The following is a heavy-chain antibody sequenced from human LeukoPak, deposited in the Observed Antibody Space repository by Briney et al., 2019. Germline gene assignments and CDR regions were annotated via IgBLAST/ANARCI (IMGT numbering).Heavy chain of an antibody. V-gene: IGHV1-69*13. Sequence: SVKVSCKASGYTFTNFAMNWVRQAPGQGLEWMGGIIPIFGTANYAQKFQGRVTITADESTSTAYMELSSLRSEDTAVYYCAREEARGYSRYWGQGTLVTVSS. J-gene: IGHJ4*02. CDR1: GYTFTNFA. CDR3: AREEARGYSRY. D-gene: IGHD5-18*01. CDR2: IIPIFGTA.